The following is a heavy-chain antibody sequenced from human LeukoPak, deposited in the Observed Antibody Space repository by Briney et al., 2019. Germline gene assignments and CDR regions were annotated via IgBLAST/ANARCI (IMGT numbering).Heavy chain of an antibody. CDR2: ISYDGSSQ. CDR1: GFTFSSYA. CDR3: AKDSCSTTSCYYYYGVDV. Sequence: GGSLRLSCAASGFTFSSYAMSWVRQAPGKGLEWVAVISYDGSSQYSADSVKGRFTISRDNSKNTLFLQMNSLRPEDTAVYYCAKDSCSTTSCYYYYGVDVWGQGTTVTVSS. D-gene: IGHD2-2*01. V-gene: IGHV3-30*18. J-gene: IGHJ6*02.